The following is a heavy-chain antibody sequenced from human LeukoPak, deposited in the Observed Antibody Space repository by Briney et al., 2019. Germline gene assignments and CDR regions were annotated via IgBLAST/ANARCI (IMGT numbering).Heavy chain of an antibody. V-gene: IGHV3-21*01. Sequence: GGSLRLSCAASGFTFSSYTMNWVRQAPGKGLEWVSSISSTDVYIYYADSVKGRFTISRDNANNSLSLQMHSLRAEDTAVYYCTIHYDLTSDAFDLWGQGTMVAVSS. CDR3: TIHYDLTSDAFDL. D-gene: IGHD3-22*01. CDR1: GFTFSSYT. CDR2: ISSTDVYI. J-gene: IGHJ3*01.